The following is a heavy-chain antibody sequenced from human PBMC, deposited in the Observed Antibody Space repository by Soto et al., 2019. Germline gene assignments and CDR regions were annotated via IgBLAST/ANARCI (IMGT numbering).Heavy chain of an antibody. CDR3: ARRDSGYADYMDV. Sequence: QVQLQESGPGLEKPSQTLSLTCTVSGGSISSGGYYWSWIRQHPGKGLEWIGYIYYSGSTYYNPSLKSRVTISVHTSKNQFSLKLSSVTAADTAVYYCARRDSGYADYMDVWGKGTTVTVSS. J-gene: IGHJ6*03. V-gene: IGHV4-31*03. CDR2: IYYSGST. CDR1: GGSISSGGYY. D-gene: IGHD5-12*01.